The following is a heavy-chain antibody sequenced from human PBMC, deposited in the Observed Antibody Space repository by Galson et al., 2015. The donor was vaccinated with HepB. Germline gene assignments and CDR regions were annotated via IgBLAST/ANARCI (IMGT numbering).Heavy chain of an antibody. CDR3: AAGLSWELRGDGFDY. CDR2: IVVGSGNT. V-gene: IGHV1-58*01. J-gene: IGHJ4*02. CDR1: GFTFTSSA. D-gene: IGHD1-26*01. Sequence: SVKVSCKASGFTFTSSAVQWVRQARGQRLEWIGWIVVGSGNTNYAQKFQERVTITRDMSTSTAYMELSSLRSEDTAVYYCAAGLSWELRGDGFDYWGQGTLVTVSS.